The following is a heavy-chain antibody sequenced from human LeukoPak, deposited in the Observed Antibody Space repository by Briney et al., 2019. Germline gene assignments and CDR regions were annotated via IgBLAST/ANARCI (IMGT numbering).Heavy chain of an antibody. J-gene: IGHJ4*02. D-gene: IGHD3-10*01. CDR1: GFTFNAFG. V-gene: IGHV3-21*01. Sequence: GGSLRLSCAASGFTFNAFGMNWVRQAPGKGLEWVSSISSSSSYIYYADSVKGRFTISRDNAKNSLYLQMNSLRAEDTAVYYCASLLDYYGSATTWGQGTLVTVSS. CDR3: ASLLDYYGSATT. CDR2: ISSSSSYI.